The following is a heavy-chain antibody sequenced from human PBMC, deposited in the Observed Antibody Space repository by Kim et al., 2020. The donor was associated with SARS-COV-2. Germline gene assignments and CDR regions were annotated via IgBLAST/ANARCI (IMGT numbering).Heavy chain of an antibody. D-gene: IGHD4-17*01. CDR3: AKDYSDYGDYFDY. J-gene: IGHJ4*02. V-gene: IGHV3-23*01. Sequence: YADSLKGRFTISRDNSKNTLYLQMNSLRAEDTAVYYCAKDYSDYGDYFDYWGQGTLVTVSS.